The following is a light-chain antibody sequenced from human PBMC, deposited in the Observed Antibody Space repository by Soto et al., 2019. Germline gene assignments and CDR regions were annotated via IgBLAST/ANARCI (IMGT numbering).Light chain of an antibody. CDR1: QSVSSN. Sequence: EIVMTQSPATLSVSPGERATLSCRASQSVSSNLAWYHQKPGQAPTLLIYCASTRATGTPARFSGSGSGTEFTRTISSLQSEDFAVYYCQQYNNWPKTFGQGTKVEIK. CDR2: CAS. J-gene: IGKJ1*01. CDR3: QQYNNWPKT. V-gene: IGKV3-15*01.